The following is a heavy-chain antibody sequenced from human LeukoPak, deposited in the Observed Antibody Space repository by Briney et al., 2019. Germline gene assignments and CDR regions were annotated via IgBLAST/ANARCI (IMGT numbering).Heavy chain of an antibody. D-gene: IGHD6-19*01. CDR1: GYSISSGYY. Sequence: PSETLSLTCAVSGYSISSGYYWGWIRQPPGKGLEWIGSIYHSGSTYYNPSLKSRVTISVDTSKNQFSLKLSSVTAADTAVYYCARDSRAGYSSGWYLIDYWGQGTLVTASS. V-gene: IGHV4-38-2*02. CDR2: IYHSGST. J-gene: IGHJ4*02. CDR3: ARDSRAGYSSGWYLIDY.